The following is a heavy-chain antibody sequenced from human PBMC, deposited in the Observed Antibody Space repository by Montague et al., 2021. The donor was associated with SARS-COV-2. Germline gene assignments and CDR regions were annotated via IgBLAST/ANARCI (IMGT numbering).Heavy chain of an antibody. J-gene: IGHJ4*02. CDR2: IISSGITI. CDR3: ARDNYYYDTSGYPDY. Sequence: SLRLSCAASVFTFSSYEMNWLRQAPGKGLEWVSYIISSGITIYYADSVKGRFTISRDNAKNSLYLQMNSLRAEDTAVYYCARDNYYYDTSGYPDYWGQGTLVTVSS. V-gene: IGHV3-48*03. D-gene: IGHD3-22*01. CDR1: VFTFSSYE.